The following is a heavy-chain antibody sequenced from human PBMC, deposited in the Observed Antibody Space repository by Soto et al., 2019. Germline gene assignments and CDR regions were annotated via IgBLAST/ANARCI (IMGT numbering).Heavy chain of an antibody. V-gene: IGHV4-59*01. CDR3: ARRGCSSAGCPYYFDY. CDR1: GGSISNYY. D-gene: IGHD2-2*01. Sequence: PSETLSLTCTVSGGSISNYYWSWIRQPPGKGLEWIGYIYYSGSTNYNPSLKSRVTISVDTSKNQFSLKLNSVTAADTAVYYCARRGCSSAGCPYYFDYWGQGTLDTVSS. J-gene: IGHJ4*02. CDR2: IYYSGST.